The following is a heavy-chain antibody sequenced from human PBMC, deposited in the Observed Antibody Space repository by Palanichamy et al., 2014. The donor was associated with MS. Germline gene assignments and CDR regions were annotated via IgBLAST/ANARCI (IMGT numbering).Heavy chain of an antibody. CDR2: IKQDGSEK. CDR3: SRRPYSGYGDYIFDY. V-gene: IGHV3-7*01. D-gene: IGHD4-17*01. CDR1: GFTFSTYW. Sequence: EVQLVESWGGLVQPGGSLRLSCAASGFTFSTYWMSWVRQAPGKGPEWVANIKQDGSEKYYVDSVKGRFTISRDNAKNSLYLQMSSLRAEDTAVYYCSRRPYSGYGDYIFDYWGQGTLVTVSS. J-gene: IGHJ4*02.